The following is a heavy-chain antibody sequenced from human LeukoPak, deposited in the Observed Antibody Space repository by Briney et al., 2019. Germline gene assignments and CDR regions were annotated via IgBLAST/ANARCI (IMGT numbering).Heavy chain of an antibody. J-gene: IGHJ5*02. CDR2: INHSGST. D-gene: IGHD3-9*01. V-gene: IGHV4-34*01. CDR1: GGSFSGYY. Sequence: NPSETLSLTCAVYGGSFSGYYWSWIRQPPGKGLEWIGEINHSGSTNYNPSLKSRVTISVDTSKNQFSLKLSSVTAADTAVYYCARDQIDYDILTGYYWFDPWGQGTLVTVSS. CDR3: ARDQIDYDILTGYYWFDP.